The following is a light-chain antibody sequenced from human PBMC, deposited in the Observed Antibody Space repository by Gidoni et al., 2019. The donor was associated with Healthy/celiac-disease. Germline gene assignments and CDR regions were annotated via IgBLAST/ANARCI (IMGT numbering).Light chain of an antibody. V-gene: IGKV1-39*01. CDR3: QQSYSTPGS. J-gene: IGKJ2*04. Sequence: DIQMTQSPSSLSASVGDRVTITCRASQSISSYLNWYQQKPGKAPKLLIHAASSLQSGVPSRFSGSGSGTDFTLTISSLQPEDFATYYCQQSYSTPGSFGQGTKLEIK. CDR1: QSISSY. CDR2: AAS.